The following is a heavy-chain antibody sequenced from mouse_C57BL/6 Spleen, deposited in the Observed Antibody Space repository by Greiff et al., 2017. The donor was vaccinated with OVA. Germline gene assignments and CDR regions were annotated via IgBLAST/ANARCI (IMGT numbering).Heavy chain of an antibody. CDR2: IWSGGST. D-gene: IGHD1-1*01. CDR3: ARGTTVVRLYAMDY. CDR1: GFSLTSYG. V-gene: IGHV2-2*01. J-gene: IGHJ4*01. Sequence: QVQLKESGPGLVQPSQSLSITCTVSGFSLTSYGVHWVRQSPGKGLEWLGVIWSGGSTDYNAAFISRLSISKDNSKSQVFFKMNSLQADDTAIYYCARGTTVVRLYAMDYWGQGTSVTVSS.